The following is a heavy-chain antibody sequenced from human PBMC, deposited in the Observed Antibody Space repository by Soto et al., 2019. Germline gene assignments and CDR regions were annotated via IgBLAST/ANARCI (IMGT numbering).Heavy chain of an antibody. Sequence: PGGSLRLSCATSGFTFSNYWIHWVRQAPGEGLVWVSRINPDATTINYADSVKGRFTVSRDSAKNTLYLQMNSLRAEDTAVYYCATAGSYSFDHWGQGTLVTVSS. CDR3: ATAGSYSFDH. V-gene: IGHV3-74*01. CDR1: GFTFSNYW. CDR2: INPDATTI. D-gene: IGHD3-10*01. J-gene: IGHJ4*02.